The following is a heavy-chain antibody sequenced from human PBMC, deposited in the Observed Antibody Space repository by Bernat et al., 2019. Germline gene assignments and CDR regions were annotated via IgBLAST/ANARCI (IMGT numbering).Heavy chain of an antibody. CDR2: TYYRSKWYN. D-gene: IGHD6-19*01. CDR3: SRHLEVAGAYLYYDV. Sequence: QVQMQQSGPGLVKPSQTLSLTCAISGDSVSRKSVVWNWIRQSPSSGLEWLGRTYYRSKWYNDYAVPVKGRITITADTSKNLFSLQLNSVTPEDTAVYYCSRHLEVAGAYLYYDVWGRGTLVTVSS. V-gene: IGHV6-1*01. CDR1: GDSVSRKSVV. J-gene: IGHJ2*01.